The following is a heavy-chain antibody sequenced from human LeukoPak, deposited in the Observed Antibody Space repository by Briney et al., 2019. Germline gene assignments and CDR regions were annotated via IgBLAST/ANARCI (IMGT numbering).Heavy chain of an antibody. D-gene: IGHD2-15*01. CDR3: ARRGGSYSTLGYYYYYMDV. CDR1: GFTFSDYN. J-gene: IGHJ6*03. CDR2: ISRSGSTK. Sequence: PGGSLRLSCAASGFTFSDYNMRWIRQAPGKGLEWVSSISRSGSTKYYADSVKGRFTISRDNAKNSLFLQMNSLRAEDTAVYYCARRGGSYSTLGYYYYYMDVWGKGTTVTVSS. V-gene: IGHV3-11*01.